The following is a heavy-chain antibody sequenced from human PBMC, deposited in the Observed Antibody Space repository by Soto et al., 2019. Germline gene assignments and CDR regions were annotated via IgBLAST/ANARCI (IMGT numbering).Heavy chain of an antibody. CDR3: ARLPKGSLVTA. CDR1: GFISSDYS. CDR2: ISSSSDKT. D-gene: IGHD2-21*02. Sequence: LVESGGALVYPGGSLRLPCIASGFISSDYSRNWVRRAPGKGLQWVSYISSSSDKTYYADSVKGRFTVSRDNAKNALFLEMNSLRDDDTATYYCARLPKGSLVTAWGQGTRVTVSS. J-gene: IGHJ4*02. V-gene: IGHV3-48*02.